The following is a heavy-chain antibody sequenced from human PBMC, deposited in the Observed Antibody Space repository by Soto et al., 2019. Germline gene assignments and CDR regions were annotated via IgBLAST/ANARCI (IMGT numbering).Heavy chain of an antibody. V-gene: IGHV3-23*01. CDR1: GFTFSTFD. CDR2: ISGRDDSA. J-gene: IGHJ3*01. Sequence: GGSLRLSCAASGFTFSTFDMSWVRQPPGKGLEWVSVISGRDDSANYADSVKGRFTISRDNSKNTLYLKMNSLRAEDTAVYYCAKVIPGWFMVSWGQGTMVTVSS. D-gene: IGHD2-8*01. CDR3: AKVIPGWFMVS.